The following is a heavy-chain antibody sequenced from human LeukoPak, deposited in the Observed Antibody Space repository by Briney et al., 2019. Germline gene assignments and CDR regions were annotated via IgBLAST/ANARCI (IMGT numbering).Heavy chain of an antibody. CDR3: VKDIQLST. Sequence: PGGSLRLSCAAPGFNFITAAMTWVRQAPGKGLEWVSLIGSVGESTYYADSVKGRFTISRDNVNHTLFLQMNSLRVEDTAMYYCVKDIQLSTWGLGTMVTVSS. D-gene: IGHD5-24*01. CDR1: GFNFITAA. CDR2: IGSVGEST. J-gene: IGHJ3*01. V-gene: IGHV3-23*01.